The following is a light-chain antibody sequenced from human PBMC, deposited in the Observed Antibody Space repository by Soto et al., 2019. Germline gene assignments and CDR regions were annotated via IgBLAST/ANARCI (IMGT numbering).Light chain of an antibody. CDR3: QQYNYWSTGT. CDR1: ESVSSY. CDR2: GAT. Sequence: IVMTQSPATLSVSRGERATLSCRRSESVSSYLAWDQQKPSQAPKLVNYGATTRATSTPARFSVSGSGTEAAVTISNLHSEDFAVYNCQQYNYWSTGTLGQGTKVDIK. V-gene: IGKV3-15*01. J-gene: IGKJ1*01.